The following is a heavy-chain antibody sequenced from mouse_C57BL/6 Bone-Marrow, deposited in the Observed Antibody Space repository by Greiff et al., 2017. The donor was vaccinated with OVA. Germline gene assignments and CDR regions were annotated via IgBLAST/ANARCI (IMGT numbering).Heavy chain of an antibody. CDR3: ARKGELGPGSYYFDY. D-gene: IGHD4-1*01. CDR1: GFSLTSYA. V-gene: IGHV2-9-1*01. Sequence: VKLQESGPGLVAPSQSLSITCTVSGFSLTSYAISWVRPPPGKGLEWLGVIWTGGGTNYNSALKSRLSISKDNSKSQVFLKMNSLQTDDTARYYCARKGELGPGSYYFDYWGQGTTLTVSS. J-gene: IGHJ2*01. CDR2: IWTGGGT.